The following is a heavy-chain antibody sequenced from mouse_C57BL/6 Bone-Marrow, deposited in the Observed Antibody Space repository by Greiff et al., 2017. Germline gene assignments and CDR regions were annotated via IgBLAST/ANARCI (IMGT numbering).Heavy chain of an antibody. Sequence: QVQLQQSGAELVRPGTSVKMSCKASGYTFTNYWIGWAKQRPGHGLEWIGDIYPGGGYTNYNEKFKGKATLTADKSSSTAYMQFSSLTSEDSAIYYCARSGSSYSYAMDYWGQGTSVTVSS. D-gene: IGHD1-1*01. V-gene: IGHV1-63*01. CDR2: IYPGGGYT. J-gene: IGHJ4*01. CDR1: GYTFTNYW. CDR3: ARSGSSYSYAMDY.